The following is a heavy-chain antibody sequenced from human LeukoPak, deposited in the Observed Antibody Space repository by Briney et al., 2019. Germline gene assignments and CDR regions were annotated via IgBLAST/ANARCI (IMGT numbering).Heavy chain of an antibody. Sequence: PSETLSLTCTVSGGSISSYYWSWIRQPAGKRLAWIGYIYYSGSTNYNPSLKSRVTISVDTSKNQFSLKLSSVTAADTAVYYCASHIAVAAPFDYWGQGTLVTVSS. CDR2: IYYSGST. V-gene: IGHV4-59*08. D-gene: IGHD6-19*01. CDR3: ASHIAVAAPFDY. J-gene: IGHJ4*02. CDR1: GGSISSYY.